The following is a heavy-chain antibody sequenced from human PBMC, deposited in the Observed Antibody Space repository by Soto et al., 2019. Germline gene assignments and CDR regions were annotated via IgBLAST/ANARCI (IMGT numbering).Heavy chain of an antibody. CDR2: ITGSGGAV. Sequence: HPGGSLRLSCSASGFDFSGAEMNWFRQVPGKGLEWVAYITGSGGAVFHADSVKGRFNISRDNARNSLFLQMNSLTADDTGVYYCARVSPFILGSPLWGQGTLVTVSS. V-gene: IGHV3-48*03. CDR3: ARVSPFILGSPL. J-gene: IGHJ4*02. D-gene: IGHD3-9*01. CDR1: GFDFSGAE.